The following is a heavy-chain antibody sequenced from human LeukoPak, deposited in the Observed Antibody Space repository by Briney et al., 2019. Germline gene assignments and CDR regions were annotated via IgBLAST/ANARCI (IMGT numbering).Heavy chain of an antibody. V-gene: IGHV3-66*01. D-gene: IGHD4-17*01. J-gene: IGHJ4*02. CDR2: IYSGGST. CDR3: ARVDYGDYGFDY. Sequence: GGSLRLSCAASGVTVSSSNMSWVCQAPGKGLEWVSVIYSGGSTYYADSVKGRFIISRDNSKNTLYLQMNSLRAEDTAEYYCARVDYGDYGFDYWGQGTLVTVSS. CDR1: GVTVSSSN.